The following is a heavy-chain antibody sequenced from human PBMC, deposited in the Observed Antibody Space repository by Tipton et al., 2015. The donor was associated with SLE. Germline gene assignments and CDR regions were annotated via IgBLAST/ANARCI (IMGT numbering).Heavy chain of an antibody. Sequence: TLSLTCAVSGGSISSSNWWSWVRQPPGKGLEWIGEIYHSGSTNYNPSLKSRVTISVDKSKNQFSLKLSSVTAADTAVYYCAREGRREQLALGYWGQGTLVTVSS. CDR3: AREGRREQLALGY. CDR1: GGSISSSNW. V-gene: IGHV4-4*02. D-gene: IGHD6-6*01. J-gene: IGHJ4*02. CDR2: IYHSGST.